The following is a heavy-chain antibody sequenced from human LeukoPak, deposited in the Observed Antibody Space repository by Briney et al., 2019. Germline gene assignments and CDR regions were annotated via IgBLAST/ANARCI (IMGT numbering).Heavy chain of an antibody. CDR3: ARGRAPVAGYYYYGMDV. CDR1: GFTFSSYS. CDR2: ISSSSSTI. V-gene: IGHV3-48*01. D-gene: IGHD6-19*01. J-gene: IGHJ6*02. Sequence: PGGSLRLSCAASGFTFSSYSMNWVRQAPGKGLEWVSYISSSSSTIYYADSVKGRFTISRDNAKNSLYLQMNSLRAEDTAVYYCARGRAPVAGYYYYGMDVWGQGTTVTVSS.